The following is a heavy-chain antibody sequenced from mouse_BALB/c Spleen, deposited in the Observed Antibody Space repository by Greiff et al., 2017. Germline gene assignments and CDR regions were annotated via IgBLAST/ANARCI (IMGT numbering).Heavy chain of an antibody. J-gene: IGHJ2*01. CDR1: GFTFSSFG. V-gene: IGHV5-17*02. D-gene: IGHD4-1*01. Sequence: EVQRVESGGGLVQPGGSRKLSCAASGFTFSSFGIDWVRQAPEKGLEWVAYISSGSSTIYYADKVKGRFTISRDNPKNTLFLQMTSLRSEDTAMFYCARRDWDEGIDYWGQGTTLTVSS. CDR3: ARRDWDEGIDY. CDR2: ISSGSSTI.